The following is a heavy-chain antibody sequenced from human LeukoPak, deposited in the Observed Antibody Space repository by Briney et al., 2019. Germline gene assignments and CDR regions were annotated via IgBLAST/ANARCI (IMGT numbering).Heavy chain of an antibody. V-gene: IGHV3-21*01. J-gene: IGHJ3*02. D-gene: IGHD2-15*01. CDR1: GFTFSSYS. Sequence: GRSLRLSCAASGFTFSSYSMNWVRQAPGKGLEWVSSISSSSSYIYYADSVRGRFTISRDNAKNSLYLQMNSLRAEDTAVYYCAREWFCSGGSCQIIDAFDIWGQGTMVTVSS. CDR3: AREWFCSGGSCQIIDAFDI. CDR2: ISSSSSYI.